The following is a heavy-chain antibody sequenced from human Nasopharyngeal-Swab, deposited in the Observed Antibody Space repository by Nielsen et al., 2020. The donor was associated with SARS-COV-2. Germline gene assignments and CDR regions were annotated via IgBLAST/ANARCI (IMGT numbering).Heavy chain of an antibody. Sequence: WVGQAPGQGLEWMGIINPSGGSTSCAQKFQGRVTMTRDTSTSTVYMELSSLRPEDTAVYYCARGAYYGSGSYFHYYYGMDVWGQGTTVTVSS. CDR2: INPSGGST. CDR3: ARGAYYGSGSYFHYYYGMDV. J-gene: IGHJ6*02. V-gene: IGHV1-46*01. D-gene: IGHD3-10*01.